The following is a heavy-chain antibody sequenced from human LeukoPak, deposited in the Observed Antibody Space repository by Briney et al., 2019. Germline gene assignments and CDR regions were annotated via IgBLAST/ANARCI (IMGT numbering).Heavy chain of an antibody. Sequence: GGSLRLSCAASGFTFSSYSMNWVRQAPGKGLEWVSTISGGGGSTYYADSVKGRFTISRDNSKNTLYLQVNSLRAEDTAVYYYAKGGKWDVTPFDYWGQGTLVTVSS. V-gene: IGHV3-23*01. D-gene: IGHD1-26*01. CDR2: ISGGGGST. CDR1: GFTFSSYS. J-gene: IGHJ4*02. CDR3: AKGGKWDVTPFDY.